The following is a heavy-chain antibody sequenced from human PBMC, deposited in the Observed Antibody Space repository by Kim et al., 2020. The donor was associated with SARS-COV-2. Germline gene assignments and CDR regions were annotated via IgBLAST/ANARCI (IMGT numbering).Heavy chain of an antibody. V-gene: IGHV4-39*01. Sequence: SETLSLTCTVSGGSISSSSYYWGWIRQPPGKGLEWIGSIYYSGSTYYNPSLKSRVTISVDTSKNQFSLKLSSVTAADTAVYYCARLSFRAGLSLGYCSGGSCYSGDQGTLVTVSS. CDR3: ARLSFRAGLSLGYCSGGSCYS. CDR1: GGSISSSSYY. J-gene: IGHJ4*02. D-gene: IGHD2-15*01. CDR2: IYYSGST.